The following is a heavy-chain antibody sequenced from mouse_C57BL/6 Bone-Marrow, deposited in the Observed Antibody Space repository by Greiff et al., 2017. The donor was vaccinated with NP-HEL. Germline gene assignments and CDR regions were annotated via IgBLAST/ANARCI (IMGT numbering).Heavy chain of an antibody. V-gene: IGHV1-19*01. CDR2: INPYNGGT. J-gene: IGHJ2*01. D-gene: IGHD1-1*01. CDR1: GYTFTDYY. CDR3: ARIPGSRYYFDY. Sequence: SGPVLVKPGASVKMSCKASGYTFTDYYMNWVKQSHGKSLEWIGVINPYNGGTSYNQKFKGKATLTVDKSSSTAYLELNSLTSEDSAVYYCARIPGSRYYFDYWGQGTTLTVSS.